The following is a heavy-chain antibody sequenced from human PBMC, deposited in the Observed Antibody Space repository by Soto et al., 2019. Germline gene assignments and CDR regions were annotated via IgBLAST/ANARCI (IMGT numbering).Heavy chain of an antibody. Sequence: QVQLVQSGAEVKKHGSSVKVSCKASGGTFSSYAISWVRQAPGQGLEWMGGIIPIFGTANYAQKFQGRVTITADESTSTAYMELSSLRSEDTAVYYCARARPYYYDSSGYPHFDYWGQGTLVTVSS. D-gene: IGHD3-22*01. CDR1: GGTFSSYA. CDR3: ARARPYYYDSSGYPHFDY. V-gene: IGHV1-69*01. CDR2: IIPIFGTA. J-gene: IGHJ4*02.